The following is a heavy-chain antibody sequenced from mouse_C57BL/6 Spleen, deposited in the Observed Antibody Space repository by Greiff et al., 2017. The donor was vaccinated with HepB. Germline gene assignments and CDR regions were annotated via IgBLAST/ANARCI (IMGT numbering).Heavy chain of an antibody. CDR3: ARSGLGQSYYAMDY. Sequence: VKLVESGAELVRPGTSVKMSCKASGYTFTNYWIGWAKQRPGHGLEWIGDIYPGGGYTNYNEKFKGKATLTADKSSSTAYMQFSSLTSEDSAIYYCARSGLGQSYYAMDYWGQGTSVTVSS. V-gene: IGHV1-63*01. D-gene: IGHD3-3*01. CDR2: IYPGGGYT. J-gene: IGHJ4*01. CDR1: GYTFTNYW.